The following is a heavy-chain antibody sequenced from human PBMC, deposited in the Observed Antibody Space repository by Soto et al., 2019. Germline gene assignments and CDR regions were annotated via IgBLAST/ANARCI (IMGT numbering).Heavy chain of an antibody. CDR1: GASISSGGYF. D-gene: IGHD2-21*02. Sequence: QVQLQESGPGLVKPLQTLSLTCSVSGASISSGGYFWTWIRQRPGKGLEWIGYRHHSGTTYFNPSLRSRTAMSLDTAKNQFSLTLTSVTAEDTAVYYCARVGYCTSPNCAGGCWFDPWGQGTLITVSS. CDR3: ARVGYCTSPNCAGGCWFDP. CDR2: RHHSGTT. J-gene: IGHJ5*02. V-gene: IGHV4-31*03.